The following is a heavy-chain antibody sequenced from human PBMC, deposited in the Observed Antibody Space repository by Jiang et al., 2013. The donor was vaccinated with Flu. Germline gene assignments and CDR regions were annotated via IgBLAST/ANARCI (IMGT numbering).Heavy chain of an antibody. D-gene: IGHD5-24*01. CDR2: SHPYPSVQ. J-gene: IGHJ6*02. CDR3: AREEVGMPTAEPYFSYKHMDV. V-gene: IGHV1-69*01. Sequence: EWMGGSHPYPSVQQDNSQKFQDRVTITADESTNTAYMELSSLRSEDTAVYYCAREEVGMPTAEPYFSYKHMDVWGQGTTVSVSS.